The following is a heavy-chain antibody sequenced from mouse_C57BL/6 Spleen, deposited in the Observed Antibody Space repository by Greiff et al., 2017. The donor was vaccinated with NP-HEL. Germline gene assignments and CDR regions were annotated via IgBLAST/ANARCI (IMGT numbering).Heavy chain of an antibody. D-gene: IGHD1-1*01. V-gene: IGHV5-12*01. J-gene: IGHJ4*01. Sequence: EVKLVESGGGLVQPGGSLKLSCAASGFTFSDYYMYWVRQTPEKRLEWVAYISNGGGSTYYPDTVKGRFTISRDNAKNTLYLQMSRLKSEDTAMYYCANNYYGSSYNYAMDYWGQGTSVTVSS. CDR3: ANNYYGSSYNYAMDY. CDR2: ISNGGGST. CDR1: GFTFSDYY.